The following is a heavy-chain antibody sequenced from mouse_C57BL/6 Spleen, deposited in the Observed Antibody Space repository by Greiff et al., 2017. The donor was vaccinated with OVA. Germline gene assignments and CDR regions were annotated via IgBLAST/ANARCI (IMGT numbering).Heavy chain of an antibody. V-gene: IGHV5-9-1*02. J-gene: IGHJ2*01. Sequence: EVKVVESGEGLVKPGGSLKLSCAASGFTFSSYAMSWVRQTPEKRLEWVAYISSGGDYIYYADTVKGRFTISRDTARNTLYLQMSSLKSEDTAMYYCTRSYYSNYFDYWGQGTTLTVSS. CDR2: ISSGGDYI. CDR1: GFTFSSYA. CDR3: TRSYYSNYFDY. D-gene: IGHD2-5*01.